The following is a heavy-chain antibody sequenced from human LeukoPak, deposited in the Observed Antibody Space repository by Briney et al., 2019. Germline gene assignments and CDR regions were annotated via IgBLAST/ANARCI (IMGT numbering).Heavy chain of an antibody. CDR2: IYYSGST. V-gene: IGHV4-31*03. CDR3: ARVSWSNYYFDY. CDR1: GGSISSGGYY. J-gene: IGHJ4*01. Sequence: SETLSLTCTVSGGSISSGGYYWSWLRQHPGKGLEWIGYIYYSGSTYYNPSLKSRVTISVDTSKNQFSLKLSSVTAADTAVYYCARVSWSNYYFDYGGQEPWSPSPQ. D-gene: IGHD2-15*01.